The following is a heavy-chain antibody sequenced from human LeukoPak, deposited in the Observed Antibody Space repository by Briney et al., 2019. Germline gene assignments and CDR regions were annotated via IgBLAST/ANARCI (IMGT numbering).Heavy chain of an antibody. D-gene: IGHD1-26*01. V-gene: IGHV3-30*02. CDR1: GFTFSSYG. Sequence: WGSLRLSCAASGFTFSSYGMHWVRQAPGKGLEWVAFIRYDGSNKYYADSVKGRFTISRDNSKNTLYLQMNSLRAEDTAVYYCARALFVGAFYGMDVWGQGTTVTVSS. CDR3: ARALFVGAFYGMDV. J-gene: IGHJ6*02. CDR2: IRYDGSNK.